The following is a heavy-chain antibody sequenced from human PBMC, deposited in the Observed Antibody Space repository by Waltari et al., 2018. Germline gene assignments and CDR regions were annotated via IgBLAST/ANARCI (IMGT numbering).Heavy chain of an antibody. D-gene: IGHD6-13*01. CDR1: GYSFVDHY. CDR2: LNPNTGGT. V-gene: IGHV1-2*02. CDR3: VRDLPRYSTNWDGDF. Sequence: QVQLVQSGAEVKRPGASVKVSCQASGYSFVDHYIHWVRQAPGQGLEWMGWLNPNTGGTNYAQKCQGRVTMTRDTSSSTAYMELSRLNSDDTAMFFCVRDLPRYSTNWDGDFWGQGTLVTVST. J-gene: IGHJ4*02.